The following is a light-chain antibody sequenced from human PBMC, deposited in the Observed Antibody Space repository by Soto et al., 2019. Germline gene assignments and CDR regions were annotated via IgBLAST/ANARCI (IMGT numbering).Light chain of an antibody. CDR2: GAT. CDR3: QQYNNWPPIT. J-gene: IGKJ5*01. CDR1: QSVSSN. Sequence: EIVMTQAPATLSVSPGERATLSCRASQSVSSNLAWYQQKPGQAPRLLIYGATTRATGIPARYSGSGSGTEFNLTFSSLQSEDFAVYYCQQYNNWPPITFGQGTRLEIK. V-gene: IGKV3-15*01.